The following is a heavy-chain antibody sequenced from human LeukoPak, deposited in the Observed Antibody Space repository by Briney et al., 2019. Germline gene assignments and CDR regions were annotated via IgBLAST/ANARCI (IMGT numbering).Heavy chain of an antibody. CDR2: IKQDGSEK. D-gene: IGHD6-13*01. Sequence: GGSLRLSCAASGFTFSSYWMSWVRQAPGKGLEWVANIKQDGSEKYYVASVKGRFTISRDNAKNSVYLQMNSLRAEDTAVYYCARDFSGYSSSPGWFDPWGQGALGTVSA. V-gene: IGHV3-7*01. CDR3: ARDFSGYSSSPGWFDP. J-gene: IGHJ5*02. CDR1: GFTFSSYW.